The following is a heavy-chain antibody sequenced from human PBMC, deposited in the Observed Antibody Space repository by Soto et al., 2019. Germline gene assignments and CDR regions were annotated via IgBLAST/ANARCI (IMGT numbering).Heavy chain of an antibody. Sequence: SETLSLTCTVSGGSISSYYWSWIRQPAGKGLEWIGRIYTSGSTNYNPSLTSRVTMSVDTSKNQFSLKLSSVTAADTAVYYCARGLWFGELSSSWFDPWGQGTLVTVSS. J-gene: IGHJ5*02. CDR3: ARGLWFGELSSSWFDP. CDR2: IYTSGST. D-gene: IGHD3-10*01. V-gene: IGHV4-4*07. CDR1: GGSISSYY.